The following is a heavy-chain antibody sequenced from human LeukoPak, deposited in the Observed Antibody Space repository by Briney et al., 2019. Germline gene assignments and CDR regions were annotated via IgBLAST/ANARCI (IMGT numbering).Heavy chain of an antibody. J-gene: IGHJ5*02. CDR1: GFTFSSYS. CDR3: ARDGDSSGWYVGWFDP. Sequence: GGSLGLSCAASGFTFSSYSMNWVRQAPGKGLEWVSTISSSSSYIYYADSVKGRFTISKDNAKNSLYLQMNSLRAEDTAVYYCARDGDSSGWYVGWFDPWGQGTLVTVSS. D-gene: IGHD6-19*01. CDR2: ISSSSSYI. V-gene: IGHV3-21*01.